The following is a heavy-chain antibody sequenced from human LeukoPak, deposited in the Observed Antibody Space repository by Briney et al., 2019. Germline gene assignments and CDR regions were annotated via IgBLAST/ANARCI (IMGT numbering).Heavy chain of an antibody. CDR3: AKGTGDMGYYFDR. CDR1: GFTFSTFS. CDR2: ISSSGHTI. Sequence: GGSLRLSCAASGFTFSTFSMNWVRQAPGKGLEWVSYISSSGHTIYYADSVKGRFTISRDNSENTLYLQMGGLRAEDTAVYYCAKGTGDMGYYFDRWGQGTLVTVSS. D-gene: IGHD7-27*01. V-gene: IGHV3-48*01. J-gene: IGHJ4*02.